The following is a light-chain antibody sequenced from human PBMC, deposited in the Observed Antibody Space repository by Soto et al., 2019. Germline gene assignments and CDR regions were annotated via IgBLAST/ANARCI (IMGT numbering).Light chain of an antibody. CDR3: QQYNGSPPWT. J-gene: IGKJ1*01. CDR2: DVS. Sequence: EIVMTQSPATLSVSPGGRATLSCRASQSISDTLAWYQQKPGQTPRLLIYDVSTRANGVPARFSGRGSGTEFTLTISSLQSEDFAVYYCQQYNGSPPWTFGQGTKVDIK. CDR1: QSISDT. V-gene: IGKV3-15*01.